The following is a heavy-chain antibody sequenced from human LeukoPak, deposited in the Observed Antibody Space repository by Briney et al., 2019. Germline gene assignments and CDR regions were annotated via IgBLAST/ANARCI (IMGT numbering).Heavy chain of an antibody. CDR3: AREGVYDSSGYYFDY. J-gene: IGHJ4*02. CDR1: GFTFSSYW. V-gene: IGHV3-7*01. D-gene: IGHD3-22*01. Sequence: HAGGSLRLSCAASGFTFSSYWMSWVRQAPGKWLEWVANIKQDGSEKYYVDSVKGRFTISRDNAKNSLYLQMNSLRAEDTAVYYCAREGVYDSSGYYFDYWGQGTLVTVSS. CDR2: IKQDGSEK.